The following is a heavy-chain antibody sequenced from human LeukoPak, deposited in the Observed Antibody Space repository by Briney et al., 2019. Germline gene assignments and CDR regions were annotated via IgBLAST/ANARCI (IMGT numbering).Heavy chain of an antibody. V-gene: IGHV3-30*18. D-gene: IGHD1-1*01. Sequence: PGGSLRLSCAASGFTFSDYYMHWVRQAPGKGLEWVAVISYDGSNKYYADSVKGRFTISRDNSKNTLYLQMNSLRAEDTAVYYCAKGNADTATLDYWGQGTLVTVSS. CDR1: GFTFSDYY. CDR2: ISYDGSNK. J-gene: IGHJ4*02. CDR3: AKGNADTATLDY.